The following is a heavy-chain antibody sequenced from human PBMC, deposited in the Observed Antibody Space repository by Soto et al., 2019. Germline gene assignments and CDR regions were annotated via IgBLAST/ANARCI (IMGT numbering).Heavy chain of an antibody. V-gene: IGHV4-30-4*01. Sequence: QVQLQQSGPGLVKPSQTLYLTCTVSGGSISSDYYHWTWIRQSPARRLEWIGYIHHSGSMLYNPSLKSRVTISVDTSKTQFSLHLSSVTAADTAVDCCAREDDEGDTLDVWGQGTTVAVSS. D-gene: IGHD2-21*02. CDR2: IHHSGSM. CDR1: GGSISSDYYH. CDR3: AREDDEGDTLDV. J-gene: IGHJ6*02.